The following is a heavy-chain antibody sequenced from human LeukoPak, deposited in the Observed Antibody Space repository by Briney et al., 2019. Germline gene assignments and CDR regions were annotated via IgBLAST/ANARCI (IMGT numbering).Heavy chain of an antibody. J-gene: IGHJ4*02. CDR3: ARGSSGSRVRLFEY. CDR1: GDSVSSNSAA. D-gene: IGHD3-22*01. V-gene: IGHV6-1*01. CDR2: TYYRYKLYN. Sequence: SQTLSLTCPISGDSVSSNSAAWNWIRQSPSRALEWLVRTYYRYKLYNDYAVSVKSRITINPDTSKNQFSLQLNSVIPEDTAVYYCARGSSGSRVRLFEYWGQGTLVTVSS.